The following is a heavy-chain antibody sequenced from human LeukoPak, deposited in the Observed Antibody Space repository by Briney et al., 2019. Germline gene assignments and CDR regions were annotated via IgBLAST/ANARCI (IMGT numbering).Heavy chain of an antibody. D-gene: IGHD1-26*01. V-gene: IGHV3-53*01. CDR2: IYSGGRT. CDR3: ARGNSGTSYVEDYYGMDV. Sequence: AGGSLRLSCAASGFTFSSYAMGWVRQAPGKGLEWVSVIYSGGRTYYADSVKGRFTLSRDNSKNTLYLHMNSLRAEDTAVYYCARGNSGTSYVEDYYGMDVWGQGTTVTVSS. J-gene: IGHJ6*02. CDR1: GFTFSSYA.